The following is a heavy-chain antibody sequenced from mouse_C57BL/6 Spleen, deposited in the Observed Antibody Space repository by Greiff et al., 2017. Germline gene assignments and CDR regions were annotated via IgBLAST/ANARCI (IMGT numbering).Heavy chain of an antibody. J-gene: IGHJ4*01. CDR3: ARTGKYGDYAMDY. Sequence: EVKLMESGGGLVKPGGSLKLSCAASGFTFSDYGMHWVRQAPEKGLEWVAYISRGSSTIYYADTVKGRFTISRDHAKNTLFLQMTSLRSEDTAMYYCARTGKYGDYAMDYWGQGTSATVTS. D-gene: IGHD2-1*01. CDR1: GFTFSDYG. CDR2: ISRGSSTI. V-gene: IGHV5-17*01.